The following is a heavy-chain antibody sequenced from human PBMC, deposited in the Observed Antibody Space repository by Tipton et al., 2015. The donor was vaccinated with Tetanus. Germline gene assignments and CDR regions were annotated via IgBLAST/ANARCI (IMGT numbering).Heavy chain of an antibody. V-gene: IGHV4-34*01. CDR3: GRGKSIAALTFDY. D-gene: IGHD6-6*01. CDR2: INHSGST. J-gene: IGHJ4*02. CDR1: GGSFSGYY. Sequence: TLSLTCAVYGGSFSGYYWSWIRQPPGKGLEWIGEINHSGSTNYNPSLKSRVTISVDTSKNQFSLKLSSVTAADTAVYYCGRGKSIAALTFDYWGQGTLVTVSS.